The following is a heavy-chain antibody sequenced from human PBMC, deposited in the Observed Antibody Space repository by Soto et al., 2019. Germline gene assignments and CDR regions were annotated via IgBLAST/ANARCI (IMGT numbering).Heavy chain of an antibody. D-gene: IGHD3-10*01. Sequence: QVQLVQSGAEVKKPGSSVKVSCKASGGTFSSYTISWVRQAPGQGLEWMGRIIPILGIANYAQKFQGRVTITADKSTSTAYMELSSLRSEDTAVYYGARDPQGVRGVLPLDYWGQGTLVTVSS. CDR1: GGTFSSYT. J-gene: IGHJ4*02. V-gene: IGHV1-69*08. CDR3: ARDPQGVRGVLPLDY. CDR2: IIPILGIA.